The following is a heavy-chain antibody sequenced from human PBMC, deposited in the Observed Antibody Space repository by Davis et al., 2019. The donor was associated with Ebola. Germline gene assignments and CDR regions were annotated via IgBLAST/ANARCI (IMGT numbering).Heavy chain of an antibody. J-gene: IGHJ6*02. D-gene: IGHD3-3*01. CDR1: GFTFSSYA. CDR2: ISGSGGSP. Sequence: GESLKISCAASGFTFSSYAMSWVRPAPGKGLEWVSAISGSGGSPYYADSVKGRFTIPRDNSKNSLYLQMNSLRAEDTAVYYCARAHDTIFGVVIIRDYYYYGMDVWGQGTTVTVSS. V-gene: IGHV3-23*01. CDR3: ARAHDTIFGVVIIRDYYYYGMDV.